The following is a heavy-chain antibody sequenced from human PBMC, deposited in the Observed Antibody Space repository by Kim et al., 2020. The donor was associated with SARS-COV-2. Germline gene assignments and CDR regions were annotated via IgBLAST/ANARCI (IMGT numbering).Heavy chain of an antibody. V-gene: IGHV4-39*01. Sequence: SETLSLTCTVSGGSISSSSYYWGWIRQPPGKGLEWIGSIYYSGSTYYNPSLKSRVTISVDTSKNQFSLKLSSVTAADTAVYYCARLFDSSGYYYLRAFDIWGQGTMVTVSS. D-gene: IGHD3-22*01. CDR1: GGSISSSSYY. CDR3: ARLFDSSGYYYLRAFDI. CDR2: IYYSGST. J-gene: IGHJ3*02.